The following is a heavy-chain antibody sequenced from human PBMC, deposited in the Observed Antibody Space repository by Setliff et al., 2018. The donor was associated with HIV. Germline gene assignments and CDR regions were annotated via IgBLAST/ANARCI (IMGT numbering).Heavy chain of an antibody. J-gene: IGHJ3*02. D-gene: IGHD3-22*01. CDR3: ARHWNYDTGLDPFDI. V-gene: IGHV4-39*01. CDR2: IYYSGNT. Sequence: PSETLSLTCTVSGGSIKSSSYYWGWIRQPPGKGLEWIGSIYYSGNTNYNPSLKSRVTMSVDTSKNQLSLKLNSVTAADTAVYYCARHWNYDTGLDPFDIWGQGTMVTVSS. CDR1: GGSIKSSSYY.